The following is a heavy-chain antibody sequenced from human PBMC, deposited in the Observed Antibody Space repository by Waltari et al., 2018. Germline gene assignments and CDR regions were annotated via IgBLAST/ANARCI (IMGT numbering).Heavy chain of an antibody. D-gene: IGHD2-2*01. Sequence: QVQLQQWGAGLLKPSETLSLTCGESGASFGGFYWSWLRQAPGKGLEWIGEITHTGDSNINPSLKSRLTISVDTSKRQFSLELTSVTPADTAVYYCGRAPATSWFGYSVYWGQGTVVTVSS. J-gene: IGHJ4*02. V-gene: IGHV4-34*01. CDR2: ITHTGDS. CDR1: GASFGGFY. CDR3: GRAPATSWFGYSVY.